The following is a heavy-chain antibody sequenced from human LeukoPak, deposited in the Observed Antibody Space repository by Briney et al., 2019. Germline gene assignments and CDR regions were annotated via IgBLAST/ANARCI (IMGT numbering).Heavy chain of an antibody. CDR2: IKSDGRT. CDR3: ARDRTYCGVNCFSRGMDV. J-gene: IGHJ6*02. V-gene: IGHV3-66*01. Sequence: MTWXXXXPGKGLEXXSXIKSDGRTYFADSVEGRFTISRDNSKNTFYLQMTSLRAVDTAVYYCARDRTYCGVNCFSRGMDVWGQGTTVIVSS. D-gene: IGHD2-21*02.